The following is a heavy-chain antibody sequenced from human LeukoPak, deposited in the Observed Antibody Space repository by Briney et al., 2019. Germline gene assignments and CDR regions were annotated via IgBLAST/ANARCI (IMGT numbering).Heavy chain of an antibody. J-gene: IGHJ4*02. CDR3: ARGVGRTGDRTTTLFDY. CDR1: GRSIATGGYY. D-gene: IGHD1-14*01. Sequence: RPAETLSHTCTLPGRSIATGGYYWTWIRQHPRKGLEWTAYIYDSGGTNYNPSLKTPSPISLHTSQNQFSPNLCTVTTPAPAALHCARGVGRTGDRTTTLFDYWGQGTLVPVSS. CDR2: IYDSGGT. V-gene: IGHV4-31*01.